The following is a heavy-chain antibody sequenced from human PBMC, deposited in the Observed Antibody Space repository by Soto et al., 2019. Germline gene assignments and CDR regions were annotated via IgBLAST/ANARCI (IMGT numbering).Heavy chain of an antibody. CDR3: ARGRRGSSWSQYYYGMDV. CDR1: GGTFSSYT. Sequence: GASVKVSCKASGGTFSSYTISWVRQAPGQGLEWMGRIIPTLGIANYAQKFQGRVTITADKSTSTAYMELSSLRSEDTAVYYCARGRRGSSWSQYYYGMDVWGQGTTVTVSS. J-gene: IGHJ6*02. CDR2: IIPTLGIA. D-gene: IGHD6-13*01. V-gene: IGHV1-69*02.